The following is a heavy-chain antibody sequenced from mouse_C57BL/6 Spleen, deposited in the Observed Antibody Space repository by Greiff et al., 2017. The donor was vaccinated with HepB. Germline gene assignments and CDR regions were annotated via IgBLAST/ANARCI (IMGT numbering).Heavy chain of an antibody. J-gene: IGHJ1*03. CDR3: ARRDGSSTHWYFDV. D-gene: IGHD1-1*01. CDR1: GFTFSDYG. CDR2: ISNLAYSI. V-gene: IGHV5-15*01. Sequence: EVHLVESGGGLVQPGGSLKLSCAASGFTFSDYGMAWVRQAPRKGPEWVAFISNLAYSIYYADTVTGRFTISRENAKNTLYLEMSSLRSEDTAMYYCARRDGSSTHWYFDVWGTGTTVTVSS.